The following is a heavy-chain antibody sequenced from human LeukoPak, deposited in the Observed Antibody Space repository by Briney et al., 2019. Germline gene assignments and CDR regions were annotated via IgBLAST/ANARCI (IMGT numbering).Heavy chain of an antibody. V-gene: IGHV1-8*02. Sequence: ASVKVSCKASGGTFSSYAINWVRQATGQGLEWMGWMNPNSGNTGYAQKFQGRVTMTRNTSITTAYMDLGSLTSEDTAVYYCAIGKLASRRGSWFDPWGQGTLVTVSS. CDR1: GGTFSSYA. CDR3: AIGKLASRRGSWFDP. J-gene: IGHJ5*02. D-gene: IGHD6-6*01. CDR2: MNPNSGNT.